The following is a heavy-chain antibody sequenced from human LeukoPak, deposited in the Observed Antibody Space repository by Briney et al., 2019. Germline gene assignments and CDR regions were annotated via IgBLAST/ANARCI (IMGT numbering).Heavy chain of an antibody. CDR1: GGTFSSYA. Sequence: ASVKVSCKASGGTFSSYAISWVRQAPGQGLEWMGAIIPIFGTANYAQKFQGRVTITTDESTSTAYMELSSLRSEDTAVYYCAGAQVFSYGYVEYYFDYWGPGTLVTVSS. D-gene: IGHD5-18*01. CDR2: IIPIFGTA. CDR3: AGAQVFSYGYVEYYFDY. J-gene: IGHJ4*02. V-gene: IGHV1-69*05.